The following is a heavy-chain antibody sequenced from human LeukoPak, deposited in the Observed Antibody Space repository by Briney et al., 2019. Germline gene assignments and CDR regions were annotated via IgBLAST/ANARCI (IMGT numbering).Heavy chain of an antibody. D-gene: IGHD1-1*01. CDR2: IHAIGTT. Sequence: SETLSLTCTVSGASITTDYWNWIRQPAGKGLEFIGRIHAIGTTNYNASLGGRVTMSVDRSKNQFSLRLNSETAADTAVYYCARDLGHERRGGYFESWGQGTLVTVSS. V-gene: IGHV4-4*07. CDR1: GASITTDY. CDR3: ARDLGHERRGGYFES. J-gene: IGHJ4*02.